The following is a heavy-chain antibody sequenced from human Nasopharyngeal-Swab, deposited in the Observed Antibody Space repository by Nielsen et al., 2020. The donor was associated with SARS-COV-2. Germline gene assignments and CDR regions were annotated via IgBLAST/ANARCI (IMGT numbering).Heavy chain of an antibody. V-gene: IGHV3-7*01. CDR2: IKQDGSEK. J-gene: IGHJ4*02. CDR1: GFTFSSYW. D-gene: IGHD3-3*01. Sequence: LSLTCAASGFTFSSYWMSWVRQAPGKGLEWVANIKQDGSEKYYVDSVKGRFTISRDNAKNSLYLQMSSLRAEDTAVYYCARDGLRFLEWLAHDYWGQGTLVTVSS. CDR3: ARDGLRFLEWLAHDY.